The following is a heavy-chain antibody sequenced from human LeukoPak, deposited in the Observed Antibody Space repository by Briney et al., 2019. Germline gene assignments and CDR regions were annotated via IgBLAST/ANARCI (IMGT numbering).Heavy chain of an antibody. Sequence: GGSLRLSCAASGFTFSRYGMHWVRQAPGKGLEWVAVISYDGSNKYYADSVKGRFTISRDNSKNTLYLQMNSLRAEDTAVYYCAKDRVYSGYELDYWGQGTLVTVSS. CDR2: ISYDGSNK. CDR1: GFTFSRYG. D-gene: IGHD5-12*01. V-gene: IGHV3-30*18. CDR3: AKDRVYSGYELDY. J-gene: IGHJ4*02.